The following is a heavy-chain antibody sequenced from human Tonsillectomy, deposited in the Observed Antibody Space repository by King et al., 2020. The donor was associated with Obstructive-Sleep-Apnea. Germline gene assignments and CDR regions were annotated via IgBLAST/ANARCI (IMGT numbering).Heavy chain of an antibody. D-gene: IGHD6-13*01. CDR2: IYYSGKT. Sequence: QLQESGPGLVKPSETLSLTCTVSGGSISSSNYYWGWIRQPPGKGLEWIGNIYYSGKTYYNPSLKSRVTISLDTSKNQFSLKLSSVTAADTALYYCAGERAGGTNWFDPWGQGPLVTVSS. CDR3: AGERAGGTNWFDP. V-gene: IGHV4-39*07. J-gene: IGHJ5*02. CDR1: GGSISSSNYY.